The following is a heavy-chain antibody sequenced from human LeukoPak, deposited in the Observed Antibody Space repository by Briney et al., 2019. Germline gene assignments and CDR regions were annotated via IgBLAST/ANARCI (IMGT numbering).Heavy chain of an antibody. CDR3: ARDDPGSSWGRFDM. CDR1: RFTLSDYS. CDR2: ILNTGTLI. V-gene: IGHV3-48*02. J-gene: IGHJ3*02. Sequence: GGSLRLSCVASRFTLSDYSMNCVCQAPGKGLEWISYILNTGTLINYAESVKGRFTISRDNAKNSLYLQLNSLRDEDTAVYYCARDDPGSSWGRFDMWGQGTMVTVSS. D-gene: IGHD2-2*01.